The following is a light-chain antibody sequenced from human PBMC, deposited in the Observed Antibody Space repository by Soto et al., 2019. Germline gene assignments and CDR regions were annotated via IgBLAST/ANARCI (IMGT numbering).Light chain of an antibody. J-gene: IGKJ2*01. CDR3: KQSDSTPYT. V-gene: IGKV1-39*01. CDR2: DAS. CDR1: QTISTY. Sequence: PSSLSASVGDRVTITCRASQTISTYLNWYQQKPGKAPRLLIYDASSLLSGVQSRFSGSGSGTDFTLTIASLQPEDFSTYYCKQSDSTPYTFGQGTKVDI.